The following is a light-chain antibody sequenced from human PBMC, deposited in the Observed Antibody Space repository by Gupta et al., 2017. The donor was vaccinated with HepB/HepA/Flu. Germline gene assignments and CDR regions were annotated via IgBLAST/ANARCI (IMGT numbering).Light chain of an antibody. J-gene: IGLJ2*01. CDR2: GKN. CDR1: RLRSYY. Sequence: SSELTQDPAVSVALGQTVRITCQGDRLRSYYASWDQQKPGQAHVLVSDGKNNRPSGIPDRFAGSSAGKTASFTITGAQAEEEADYYGNSRDSSGNHGVFGGGTKMTVL. V-gene: IGLV3-19*01. CDR3: NSRDSSGNHGV.